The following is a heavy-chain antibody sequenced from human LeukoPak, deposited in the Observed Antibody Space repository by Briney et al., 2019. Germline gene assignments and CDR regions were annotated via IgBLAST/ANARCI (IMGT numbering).Heavy chain of an antibody. CDR1: GFPYDVQT. J-gene: IGHJ4*02. D-gene: IGHD1-26*01. Sequence: PGGSLRLSCVASGFPYDVQTMSWVRQAPGKGLEWVASMREDGREIHYVDSVKGRFTISRDNPKNSLYLQMNSLRAEDTAVYYCARGGATGGRFENWRQGTLVTVSS. CDR2: MREDGREI. CDR3: ARGGATGGRFEN. V-gene: IGHV3-7*01.